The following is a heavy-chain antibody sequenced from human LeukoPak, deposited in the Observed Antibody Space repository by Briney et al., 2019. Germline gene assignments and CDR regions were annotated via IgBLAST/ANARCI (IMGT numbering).Heavy chain of an antibody. CDR2: IIPIFGTA. V-gene: IGHV1-69*13. D-gene: IGHD3-22*01. Sequence: ASVKVSCKASGGTFSSYAISWVRQAPGQGLEWMGGIIPIFGTANYAQKFQGRVTITADESTSTAYMELSSLRSEDTAVYYCARGENYYDSSGYNWFDPWGQGTLVTVSS. CDR3: ARGENYYDSSGYNWFDP. J-gene: IGHJ5*02. CDR1: GGTFSSYA.